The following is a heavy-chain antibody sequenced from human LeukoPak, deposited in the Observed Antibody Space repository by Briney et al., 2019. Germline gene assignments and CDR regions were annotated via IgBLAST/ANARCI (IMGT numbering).Heavy chain of an antibody. CDR1: GGSISSSGYY. D-gene: IGHD2-2*01. Sequence: NASETLSLTCTVSGGSISSSGYYWGWIRQPPGKGLEWIGSIYYSGSTYYNPSLKSRLTILVERAKNKFSLKLSSVTAADTAVYYCARLRGIVVVPAAMNGYYFDYWGQGTLVTVSS. J-gene: IGHJ4*02. CDR2: IYYSGST. CDR3: ARLRGIVVVPAAMNGYYFDY. V-gene: IGHV4-39*01.